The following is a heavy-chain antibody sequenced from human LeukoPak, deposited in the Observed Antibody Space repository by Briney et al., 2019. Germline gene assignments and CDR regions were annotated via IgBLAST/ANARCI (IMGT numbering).Heavy chain of an antibody. CDR2: INHSGST. J-gene: IGHJ5*02. D-gene: IGHD3-16*02. CDR3: ARAFNYVWGSYRRSHDNWFDP. Sequence: PSETLSLTCAVYGGSFSGYYWSWLRQPPGKGLEWIGEINHSGSTNYNPSLKSRVTISVDTSKNQFSLKLSSVTAADTAVYYCARAFNYVWGSYRRSHDNWFDPWGQGTLVTVSS. CDR1: GGSFSGYY. V-gene: IGHV4-34*01.